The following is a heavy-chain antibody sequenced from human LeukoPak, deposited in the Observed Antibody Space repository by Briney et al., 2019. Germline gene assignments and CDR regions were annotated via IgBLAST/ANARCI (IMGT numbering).Heavy chain of an antibody. J-gene: IGHJ4*02. CDR2: INPNSGGT. V-gene: IGHV1-2*06. CDR1: GYTFTGYY. CDR3: AREGGDIYHGDYEFDY. D-gene: IGHD4-17*01. Sequence: GASVKVSCKASGYTFTGYYMHWVRQAPGQGLEWMGRINPNSGGTNYAQKFQGRVTMTRDTSISTAYMELSRLRSDDTAVYYCAREGGDIYHGDYEFDYWGQGTLVTVSS.